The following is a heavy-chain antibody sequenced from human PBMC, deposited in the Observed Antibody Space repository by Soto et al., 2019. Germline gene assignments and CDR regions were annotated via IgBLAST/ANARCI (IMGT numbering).Heavy chain of an antibody. CDR2: INQDGSDK. Sequence: EVQLVESGGGLVQPGGSLRLSCAVSGFTFSNSWLSWVRQAPGKGLEWVANINQDGSDKYYVDSVKGRFTISRDNAKNSLYLQMNSLRAEDTAIDYCARVSPVMSPGYWGQGTLVTVSS. CDR3: ARVSPVMSPGY. J-gene: IGHJ4*02. CDR1: GFTFSNSW. V-gene: IGHV3-7*05. D-gene: IGHD3-16*01.